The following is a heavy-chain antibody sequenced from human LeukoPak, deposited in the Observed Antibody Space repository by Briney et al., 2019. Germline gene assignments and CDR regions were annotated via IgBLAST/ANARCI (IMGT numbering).Heavy chain of an antibody. V-gene: IGHV3-48*02. CDR3: ARVPYRTGAFDY. CDR1: GFTFSSYS. J-gene: IGHJ4*02. CDR2: ISSSSSNI. D-gene: IGHD6-19*01. Sequence: EGSLRLSCAASGFTFSSYSMNWVRQAPGKGLEWISYISSSSSNIYYTDSVKGRFTISRDNAKNSLYLQMNSLRDEDTALYYCARVPYRTGAFDYWGEGGQVTVS.